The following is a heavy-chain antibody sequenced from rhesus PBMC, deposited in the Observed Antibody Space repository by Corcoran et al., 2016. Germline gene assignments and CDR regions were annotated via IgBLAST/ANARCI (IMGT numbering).Heavy chain of an antibody. Sequence: QVQLQESGPGLVKPSETLSPTCAVSGYSISSGYYWVWLHRPPGRGLGWMGGCYGSGGSNYRNPSLKRRVPLSVDTSKNQFSLKLSAVTAADTAVYYCARVGSSWSEWDTVGTEWYFDLWGPGTPITISS. CDR1: GYSISSGYY. V-gene: IGHV4S14*01. D-gene: IGHD5-42*01. CDR3: ARVGSSWSEWDTVGTEWYFDL. J-gene: IGHJ2*01. CDR2: CYGSGGSN.